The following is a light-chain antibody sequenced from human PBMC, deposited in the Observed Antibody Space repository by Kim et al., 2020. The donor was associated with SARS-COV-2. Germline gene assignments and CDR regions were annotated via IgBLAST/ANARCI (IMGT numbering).Light chain of an antibody. CDR2: VGTGGIVG. Sequence: CTLSSGYSNCKVDWYQQRPGKGPRFVMRVGTGGIVGSKGDGIPDRFSVLGSGLNRYLTIKNIQEEDESDYHCGADHGSGSNFVYVFGTGTKVTVL. CDR3: GADHGSGSNFVYV. J-gene: IGLJ1*01. V-gene: IGLV9-49*01. CDR1: SGYSNCK.